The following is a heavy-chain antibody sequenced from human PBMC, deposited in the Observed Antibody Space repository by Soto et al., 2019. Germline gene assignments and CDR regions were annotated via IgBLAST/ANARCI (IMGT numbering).Heavy chain of an antibody. CDR1: GFTFSNYW. D-gene: IGHD3-10*01. J-gene: IGHJ5*01. V-gene: IGHV3-7*01. CDR3: ASEGSGSGPGFFP. CDR2: IKQDGSDK. Sequence: VGSLRLSCAASGFTFSNYWMSWVRQAPGKGLERVANIKQDGSDKYYSDSVKGRFTISRDNAKNSLYLQMNSLRAEDTAVYYCASEGSGSGPGFFPWGQGTLVTVSS.